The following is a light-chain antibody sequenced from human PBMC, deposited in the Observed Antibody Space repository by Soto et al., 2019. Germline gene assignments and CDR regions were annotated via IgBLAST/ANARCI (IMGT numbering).Light chain of an antibody. Sequence: IVMTQSPATLSVSPGERATLSCRASRGISSNLAWYQQKPGQAPRLLIYDASTRATGIPARFSGSGSGTDFTLTITRLEPEDFAVYYCHQRKSWPRTFGQGTKVDIK. CDR2: DAS. J-gene: IGKJ1*01. CDR1: RGISSN. V-gene: IGKV3-15*01. CDR3: HQRKSWPRT.